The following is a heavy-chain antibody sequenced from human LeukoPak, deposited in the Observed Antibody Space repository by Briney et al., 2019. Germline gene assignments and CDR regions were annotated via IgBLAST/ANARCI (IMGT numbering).Heavy chain of an antibody. V-gene: IGHV3-21*01. Sequence: GGSLRLSCAASGFTFSSFNMDWVRQAPGEGLEWVSFISSDSRYIYYADSVKGRFTISRDNAKNSLYLQMNSLRAEDTAVYYCARVFSGERPPDHWGQGTLVTVSS. CDR2: ISSDSRYI. CDR1: GFTFSSFN. J-gene: IGHJ4*02. D-gene: IGHD5-12*01. CDR3: ARVFSGERPPDH.